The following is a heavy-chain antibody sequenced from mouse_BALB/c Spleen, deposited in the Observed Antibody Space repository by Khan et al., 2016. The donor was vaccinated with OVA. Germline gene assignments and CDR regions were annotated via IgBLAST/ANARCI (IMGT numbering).Heavy chain of an antibody. D-gene: IGHD1-1*01. CDR2: IDPSNGRT. V-gene: IGHV1S81*02. CDR3: ARGGYGSLAY. Sequence: QVQLKESGAELVKPGASVKLSCKASGYTFTSYWMHWVKQRPGQGLEWIGQIDPSNGRTYFNERFKTKATLTVDKSPNTVYIQISSLTSEDSAVYYCARGGYGSLAYWGQGTLVTVSA. J-gene: IGHJ3*01. CDR1: GYTFTSYW.